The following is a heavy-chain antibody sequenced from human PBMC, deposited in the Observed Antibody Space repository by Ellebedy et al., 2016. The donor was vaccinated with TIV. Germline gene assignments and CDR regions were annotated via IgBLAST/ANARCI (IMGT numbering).Heavy chain of an antibody. V-gene: IGHV3-23*01. Sequence: PGGSLRLSCAASGFTFSSYAMNWVRQAPGKGLEWVSGISGSDGTTFYADSVEGRFTTYRDNFKNTLYLQMNSLRVGDTAVYYCTRDAGWEHHYWGQGTLVTVSS. D-gene: IGHD4-23*01. CDR3: TRDAGWEHHY. CDR2: ISGSDGTT. CDR1: GFTFSSYA. J-gene: IGHJ4*02.